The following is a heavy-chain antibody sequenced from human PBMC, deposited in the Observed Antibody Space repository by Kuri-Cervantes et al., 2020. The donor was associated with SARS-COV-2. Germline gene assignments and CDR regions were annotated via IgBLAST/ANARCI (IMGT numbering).Heavy chain of an antibody. V-gene: IGHV4-39*07. J-gene: IGHJ4*02. Sequence: GSLRLSCTVSGGSISSSSYYWGWIRQPPGKGLEWIGSIYHSGSTNYNPSLKSRVTVSVDTSKNQFSLKLSSVTAADTAVYYCARGMGYGSGSPSAYWGQGTLVTVSS. D-gene: IGHD3-10*01. CDR2: IYHSGST. CDR3: ARGMGYGSGSPSAY. CDR1: GGSISSSSYY.